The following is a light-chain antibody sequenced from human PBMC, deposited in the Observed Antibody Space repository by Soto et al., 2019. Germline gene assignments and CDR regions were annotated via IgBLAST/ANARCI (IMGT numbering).Light chain of an antibody. CDR2: DAS. CDR3: QQYYNLPIT. CDR1: QTISSW. J-gene: IGKJ5*01. V-gene: IGKV1-33*01. Sequence: IQLTLSPSSLSASVGDRVTITCRASQTISSWLAWYQQKPGKAPNLLIYDASILQTGVPSRFSGGGFGTDLTITISSLQPEDIETYYCQQYYNLPITFGQGTRLEIK.